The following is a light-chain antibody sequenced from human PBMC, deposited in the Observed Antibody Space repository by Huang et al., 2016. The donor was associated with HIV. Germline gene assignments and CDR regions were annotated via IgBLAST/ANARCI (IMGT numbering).Light chain of an antibody. Sequence: IQLTQSPSSLSASIGDRVTITCRASQDISYYLAWYQQKPGKAPKLMIYDASTLQRDCPARFSGGGSGTDFTLTISSRQPADFATYYCQQLNSYPITFGQGTRLEIK. CDR2: DAS. J-gene: IGKJ5*01. CDR3: QQLNSYPIT. V-gene: IGKV1-9*01. CDR1: QDISYY.